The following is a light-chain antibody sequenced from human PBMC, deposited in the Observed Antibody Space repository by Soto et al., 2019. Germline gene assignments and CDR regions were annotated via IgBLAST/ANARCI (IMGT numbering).Light chain of an antibody. CDR2: EVD. CDR1: RSDVGAYNF. V-gene: IGLV2-14*01. Sequence: QSALTQPASVSGSPGQSISISCTGTRSDVGAYNFVSWYQQHPGKAPKVIIFEVDKRPSEVSPRFSGFKSGNTASLTISGLQTEDEADYYCYSFTTSDTSVFGAGTKLTVL. J-gene: IGLJ1*01. CDR3: YSFTTSDTSV.